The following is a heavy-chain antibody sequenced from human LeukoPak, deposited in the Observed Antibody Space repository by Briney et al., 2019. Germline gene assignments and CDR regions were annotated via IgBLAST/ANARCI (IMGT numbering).Heavy chain of an antibody. V-gene: IGHV3-23*01. CDR2: INGGGNTT. CDR1: GFAFTTFA. D-gene: IGHD2-15*01. Sequence: GGSLRLSCAASGFAFTTFAMGGVRQSPGKGLEWLSTINGGGNTTFYADSVKGRFTISRDNSKNALYLHMDSLRPDDTAIYYCTKVLHVSVAVPDYYYFYMDVWGRGTAVTVSS. J-gene: IGHJ6*03. CDR3: TKVLHVSVAVPDYYYFYMDV.